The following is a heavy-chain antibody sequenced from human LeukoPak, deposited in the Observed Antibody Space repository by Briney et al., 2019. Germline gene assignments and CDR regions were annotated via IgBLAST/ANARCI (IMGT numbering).Heavy chain of an antibody. D-gene: IGHD6-6*01. CDR3: AKDVLYSSSTDRWACDY. J-gene: IGHJ4*02. CDR1: GFTVSSNY. CDR2: IGGTGHFT. V-gene: IGHV3-23*01. Sequence: PGGSLRLSCAASGFTVSSNYMSWVRQAPGRGLEWVSGIGGTGHFTYYADSVKGRFTVSRDNSKNTLYLQMNTLKAEDTAVYYCAKDVLYSSSTDRWACDYWGQGTLVTVSS.